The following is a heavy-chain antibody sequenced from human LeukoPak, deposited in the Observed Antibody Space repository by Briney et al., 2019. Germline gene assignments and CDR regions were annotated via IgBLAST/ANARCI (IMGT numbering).Heavy chain of an antibody. J-gene: IGHJ5*02. V-gene: IGHV4-34*01. Sequence: SETLSLTCAVYGGSFSDYYWSWIRQPPGKGLEWIGEINHSGTTNYNPSLKSRLTISVDTSKNQFSLKLNSVTAADTAVYYCARLWRPDFVVVASTPRNWFDPWGQGTLVTVSS. CDR1: GGSFSDYY. CDR3: ARLWRPDFVVVASTPRNWFDP. D-gene: IGHD2-2*01. CDR2: INHSGTT.